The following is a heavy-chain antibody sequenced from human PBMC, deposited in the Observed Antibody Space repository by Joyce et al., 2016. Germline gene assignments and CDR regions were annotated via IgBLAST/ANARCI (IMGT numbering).Heavy chain of an antibody. D-gene: IGHD1-26*01. Sequence: QVQLVQSGAEVKKPGASVKISCAASGYTFSSYGLTWVRQAPGQGLEWVASFSAYVGTTKSPQKFQDRVTLTTDTSTNTAYLEMTRLTPDDTAVYYCARDRSTYYYHWGQGTLVTVSS. CDR1: GYTFSSYG. CDR3: ARDRSTYYYH. V-gene: IGHV1-18*01. CDR2: FSAYVGTT. J-gene: IGHJ4*02.